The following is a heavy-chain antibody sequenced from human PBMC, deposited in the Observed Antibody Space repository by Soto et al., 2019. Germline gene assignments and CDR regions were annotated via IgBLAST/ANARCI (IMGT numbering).Heavy chain of an antibody. CDR1: EFTFSNYA. Sequence: GGSLRLSCAASEFTFSNYAMTWVRQAPGKGLEWVSSISGSGSITYYAESVKGRFAISRDNSKNTLFLQMNSLRAEDTAIYYCAKAEKISAVAGSLENWGQGTQVTVSS. D-gene: IGHD6-19*01. CDR3: AKAEKISAVAGSLEN. V-gene: IGHV3-23*01. J-gene: IGHJ4*02. CDR2: ISGSGSIT.